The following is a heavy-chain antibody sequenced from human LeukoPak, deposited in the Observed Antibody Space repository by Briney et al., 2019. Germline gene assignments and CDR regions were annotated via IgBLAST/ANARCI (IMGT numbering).Heavy chain of an antibody. CDR3: ASKEQQLSGAFDI. D-gene: IGHD6-13*01. Sequence: SETLSLTCTVSGGSISSYYWSWIRQPPGKGLEWIGYIYYSGSTNYNPSLKSRVTISVDTSKNQFSLKLSSVTAADTAVYYCASKEQQLSGAFDIWGQGTMVTVSS. CDR1: GGSISSYY. V-gene: IGHV4-59*12. J-gene: IGHJ3*02. CDR2: IYYSGST.